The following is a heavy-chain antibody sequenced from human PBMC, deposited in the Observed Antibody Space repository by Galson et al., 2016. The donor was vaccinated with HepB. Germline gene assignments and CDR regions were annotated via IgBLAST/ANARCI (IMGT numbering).Heavy chain of an antibody. CDR1: GFTFSGYW. CDR3: ASAPAATESDY. Sequence: SLRLSCAASGFTFSGYWMTWVRQAPGKGLEWVANIKQDGSEKNYVDSVKGRFTISRDNAKNLVYLQMNSLRAEATAMYYCASAPAATESDYWGQGTLGTGSP. D-gene: IGHD6-25*01. J-gene: IGHJ4*02. V-gene: IGHV3-7*01. CDR2: IKQDGSEK.